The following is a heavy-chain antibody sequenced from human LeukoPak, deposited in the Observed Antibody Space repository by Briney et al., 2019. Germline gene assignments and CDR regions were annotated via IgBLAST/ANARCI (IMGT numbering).Heavy chain of an antibody. CDR3: AGYDFWSGYYI. V-gene: IGHV4-4*09. CDR1: GGSISSYY. J-gene: IGHJ4*02. CDR2: IYTSGST. D-gene: IGHD3-3*01. Sequence: SETLSLTCNVSGGSISSYYWSWIRQPPGKGLEWIGYIYTSGSTNYNPSLKSRVTISVDTSKNQFSLKLSSVTAADTAVYYCAGYDFWSGYYIWGQGTLVTVSS.